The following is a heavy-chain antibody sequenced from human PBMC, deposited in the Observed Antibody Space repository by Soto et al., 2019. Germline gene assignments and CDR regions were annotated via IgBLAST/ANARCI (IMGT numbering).Heavy chain of an antibody. CDR2: INHSGST. CDR1: GGSFSGYY. D-gene: IGHD2-15*01. V-gene: IGHV4-34*01. CDR3: ARGRTDIVVVVAATGEGRYYYYMDV. Sequence: SETLSLTCAVYGGSFSGYYWSWIRQPPGKGLEWIGEINHSGSTNYNPSLKSRVTISVDTSKNQFSLKLSSVTAADTAVYYCARGRTDIVVVVAATGEGRYYYYMDVWGKGTTVTVSS. J-gene: IGHJ6*03.